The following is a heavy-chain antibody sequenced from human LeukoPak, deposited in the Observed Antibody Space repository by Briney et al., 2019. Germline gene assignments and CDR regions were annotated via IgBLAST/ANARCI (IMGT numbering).Heavy chain of an antibody. Sequence: SETLSLTCTVSGGSISSSSYYWGWIRQPPGKGLEWIGSIYYSGSTYYNPSLKSRVTISVDTSKNQFSLKLSSVTAADTAVYYCARGLSILHIWGQGTMVTVSS. V-gene: IGHV4-39*07. J-gene: IGHJ3*02. D-gene: IGHD3-3*02. CDR1: GGSISSSSYY. CDR3: ARGLSILHI. CDR2: IYYSGST.